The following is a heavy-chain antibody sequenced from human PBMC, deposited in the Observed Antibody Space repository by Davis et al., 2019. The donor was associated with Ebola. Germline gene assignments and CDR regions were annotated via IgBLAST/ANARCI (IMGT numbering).Heavy chain of an antibody. CDR2: ISSSSSYI. CDR3: ARDYDYDSSGYYSPDAFDI. Sequence: PGGSLRLSCAASGFTFSSYSMNWVRQAPGKGLEWVSSISSSSSYIYYADSVKGRFTISRDNAKNSLYLQMNSLRAEDTAVYYCARDYDYDSSGYYSPDAFDIWGQGTMVTVSS. J-gene: IGHJ3*02. D-gene: IGHD3-22*01. CDR1: GFTFSSYS. V-gene: IGHV3-21*01.